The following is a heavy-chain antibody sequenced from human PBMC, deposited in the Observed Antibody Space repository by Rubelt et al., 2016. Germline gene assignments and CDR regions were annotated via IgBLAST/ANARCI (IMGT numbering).Heavy chain of an antibody. V-gene: IGHV4-34*01. Sequence: QVQLQQWGAGLLKPSETLSLTCAVYGGSFSGYYWSWIRQPPWKGLEWIGEINHSGSTNYNPSLKSRVTISEDTSKNQFSLKLSSMTAADTAVYYCARGIAGRSSGWYVDWGQGILVTVSS. CDR3: ARGIAGRSSGWYVD. CDR1: GGSFSGYY. CDR2: INHSGST. J-gene: IGHJ4*02. D-gene: IGHD6-19*01.